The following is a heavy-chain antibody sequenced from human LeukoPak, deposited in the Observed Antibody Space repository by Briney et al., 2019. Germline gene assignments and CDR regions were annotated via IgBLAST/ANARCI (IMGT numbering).Heavy chain of an antibody. CDR1: GGSISSGSYY. Sequence: SETLSLTCTVSGGSISSGSYYWSWIRQPAGKGLEWIGRIYTSGSTSYNPSLKSRVTISVDTSKNQFSLKLSSVTAADTAVYYCARDRYCSGGSCYDYWGQGTLVTVSS. D-gene: IGHD2-15*01. CDR3: ARDRYCSGGSCYDY. CDR2: IYTSGST. V-gene: IGHV4-61*02. J-gene: IGHJ4*02.